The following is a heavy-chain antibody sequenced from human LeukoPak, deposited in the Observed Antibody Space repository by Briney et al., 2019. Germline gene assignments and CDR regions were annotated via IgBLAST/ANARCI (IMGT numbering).Heavy chain of an antibody. Sequence: KASETLSLTCAVYGGSFSNYYWSWIRQPPGKGLEWIGEIKHSGSTNYNPSLESRVTISVDTSKNEFSLKLSSVTAADTAVYYCARSDGYGLVGIWGQGTMVTVSS. CDR3: ARSDGYGLVGI. V-gene: IGHV4-34*01. D-gene: IGHD5-18*01. CDR1: GGSFSNYY. J-gene: IGHJ3*02. CDR2: IKHSGST.